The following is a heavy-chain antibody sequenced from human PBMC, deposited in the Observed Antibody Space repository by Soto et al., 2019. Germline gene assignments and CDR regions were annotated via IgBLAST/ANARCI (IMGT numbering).Heavy chain of an antibody. CDR1: GDSVSSNSAG. V-gene: IGHV6-1*01. J-gene: IGHJ4*01. Sequence: LSLTCAITGDSVSSNSAGWSWVRQSPSRGLEWLGRTYYRSKWYYEYAVSVRGRITINPDTSKNQYSLQLNSVTPEDTAVYFCARGEQYSGRIFDYWGQGTLVTV. D-gene: IGHD1-26*01. CDR2: TYYRSKWYY. CDR3: ARGEQYSGRIFDY.